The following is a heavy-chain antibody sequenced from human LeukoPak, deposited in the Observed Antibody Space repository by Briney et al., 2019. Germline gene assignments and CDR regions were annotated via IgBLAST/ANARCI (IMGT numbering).Heavy chain of an antibody. J-gene: IGHJ4*02. CDR1: GGSVSSNTYY. CDR2: IYYSVNT. Sequence: PSETLSLTCTVSGGSVSSNTYYWGWIRQPPGKGLEWIGTIYYSVNTYYNPSLKSRVTISVDTSKNQFSLKLSSVTAADTAVYYCARVPTYYYDSSGHHGPIDFWGQGTLVTVSS. D-gene: IGHD3-22*01. V-gene: IGHV4-39*07. CDR3: ARVPTYYYDSSGHHGPIDF.